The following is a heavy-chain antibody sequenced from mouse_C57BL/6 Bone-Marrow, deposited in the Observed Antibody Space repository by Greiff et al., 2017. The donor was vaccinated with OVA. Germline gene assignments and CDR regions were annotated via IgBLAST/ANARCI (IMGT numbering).Heavy chain of an antibody. V-gene: IGHV14-2*01. D-gene: IGHD1-1*01. J-gene: IGHJ1*03. CDR2: IDPEDGET. CDR1: GFNIKDYY. CDR3: ASAVVAPYWYFDV. Sequence: VHVKQSGAELVKPGASVKLSCTASGFNIKDYYMHWVKQRTEQGLEWIGRIDPEDGETKYAPKFQGKATITADPSSNTAYLQLSSLTSEDTAVYYCASAVVAPYWYFDVWGTGTTVTVSS.